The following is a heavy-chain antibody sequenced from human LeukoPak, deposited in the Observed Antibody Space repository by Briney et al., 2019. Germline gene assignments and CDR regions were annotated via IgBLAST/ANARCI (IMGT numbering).Heavy chain of an antibody. J-gene: IGHJ4*02. V-gene: IGHV4-34*01. D-gene: IGHD1-14*01. CDR2: INHRGST. CDR1: GGSFSGFY. CDR3: ARGRSGSFDY. Sequence: SETLSLTCAVYGGSFSGFYWSWIRQPPGKGLEWIGEINHRGSTNYNPSLKSRVTISVDTSKNQFSLKLSSVTAADTAVYYCARGRSGSFDYWGQGTLVTVSS.